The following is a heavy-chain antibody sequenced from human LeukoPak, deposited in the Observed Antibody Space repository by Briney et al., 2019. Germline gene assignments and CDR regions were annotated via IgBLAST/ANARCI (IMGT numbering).Heavy chain of an antibody. CDR1: GFTFSSYW. CDR2: IKQDGSEK. J-gene: IGHJ4*02. V-gene: IGHV3-7*01. D-gene: IGHD2-2*01. Sequence: GGSLRLSCAASGFTFSSYWMSWVRQAPGKGLEWVANIKQDGSEKYYVDSVKGRFTISRDNAKNSLYLQMNSLRAEDKAVYYCARRGVVVPAATPDYWGQGTLVTVSS. CDR3: ARRGVVVPAATPDY.